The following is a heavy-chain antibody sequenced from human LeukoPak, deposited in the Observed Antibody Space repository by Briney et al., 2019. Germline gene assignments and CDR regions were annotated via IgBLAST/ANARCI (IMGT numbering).Heavy chain of an antibody. CDR1: GYSISSGYY. J-gene: IGHJ4*02. V-gene: IGHV4-38-2*01. D-gene: IGHD2-2*01. Sequence: SETLSLTCAVSGYSISSGYYWGWIRPPPGKGLEWIGSIYHSGSTYYNPSLKSRVTISVDTSKNQFSLKLSSVTAADTAVYYCARPSLGLPAAFFDYWGQGALVTISS. CDR2: IYHSGST. CDR3: ARPSLGLPAAFFDY.